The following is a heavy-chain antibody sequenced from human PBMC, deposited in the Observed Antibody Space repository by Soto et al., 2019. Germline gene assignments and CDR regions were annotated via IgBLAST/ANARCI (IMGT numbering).Heavy chain of an antibody. CDR3: ARDRFPAGMDV. D-gene: IGHD3-16*01. CDR2: IYSGGST. J-gene: IGHJ6*02. CDR1: GFTVSSNY. Sequence: EVQLVESGGGLVQPGGSLRLSCAASGFTVSSNYMSWVRQAPGKGLEWVSVIYSGGSTYYADSVKGRFTISRDNSKNTRYLQMNSLGAEDPAVYYGARDRFPAGMDVWGQGTTVTVSS. V-gene: IGHV3-66*01.